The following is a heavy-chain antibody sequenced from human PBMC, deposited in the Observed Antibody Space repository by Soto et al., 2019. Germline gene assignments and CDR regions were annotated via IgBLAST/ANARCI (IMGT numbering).Heavy chain of an antibody. J-gene: IGHJ6*02. CDR1: GFTFSSYA. D-gene: IGHD2-2*02. CDR2: ISGSGGST. CDR3: AKDSYSTCSSTSCYTRYYGMDV. Sequence: GGSLRLSCAASGFTFSSYAMSWVRQAPGKGLEWVSAISGSGGSTYYADSVKGRFTISRDNSKNTLYLQMNSLRAEDTAVYYCAKDSYSTCSSTSCYTRYYGMDVWGQGTTVTVSS. V-gene: IGHV3-23*01.